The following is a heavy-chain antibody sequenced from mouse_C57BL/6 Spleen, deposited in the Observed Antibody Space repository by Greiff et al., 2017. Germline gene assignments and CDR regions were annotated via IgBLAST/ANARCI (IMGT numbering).Heavy chain of an antibody. CDR2: ISYDGSN. J-gene: IGHJ2*01. Sequence: EVQRVESGLGLVKPSQSLSLTCSVTGYSITSGYYWNWIRQFPGNKLEWMGYISYDGSNNYNPSLKNRISITRDTSKNQFFLKLNSVTTEDTATYYCASKTGGFDYWGQGTTLTVSS. CDR3: ASKTGGFDY. CDR1: GYSITSGYY. V-gene: IGHV3-6*01.